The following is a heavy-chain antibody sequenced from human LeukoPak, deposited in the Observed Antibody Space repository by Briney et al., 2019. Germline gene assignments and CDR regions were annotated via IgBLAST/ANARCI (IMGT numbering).Heavy chain of an antibody. CDR3: ARDRGIAARPSWFDP. CDR1: GYTFTSYD. D-gene: IGHD6-6*01. Sequence: ASVKVSCKASGYTFTSYDINWVRQATGQGLEWMGWMNPNSGNTGYAQKFQGRVTMTRNTSISTAYMELSSLRSEDTAAYYCARDRGIAARPSWFDPWGQGTLVTVSS. V-gene: IGHV1-8*01. CDR2: MNPNSGNT. J-gene: IGHJ5*02.